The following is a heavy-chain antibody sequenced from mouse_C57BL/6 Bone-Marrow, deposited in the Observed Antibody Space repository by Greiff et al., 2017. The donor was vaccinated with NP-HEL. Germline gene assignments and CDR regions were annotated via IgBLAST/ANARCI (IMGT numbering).Heavy chain of an antibody. V-gene: IGHV1-64*01. Sequence: QVQVKQPGAELVKPGASVKLSCKASGYTFTSYWMHWVKQRPGQGLEWIGMIHPNSGSTNYNEKFKSKATLTVDKSSSTAYMQLSSLTSEDSAVYYCARGLLWLRRRDYYAMDYWGQGTSVTVSS. CDR1: GYTFTSYW. J-gene: IGHJ4*01. D-gene: IGHD2-2*01. CDR3: ARGLLWLRRRDYYAMDY. CDR2: IHPNSGST.